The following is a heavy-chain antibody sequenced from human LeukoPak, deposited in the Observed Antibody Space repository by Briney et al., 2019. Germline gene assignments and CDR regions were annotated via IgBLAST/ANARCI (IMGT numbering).Heavy chain of an antibody. D-gene: IGHD6-19*01. J-gene: IGHJ5*02. CDR3: ARQSSGWFLNWFDP. CDR1: GGSFSGYY. V-gene: IGHV4-34*01. CDR2: INHSGST. Sequence: PSETLSLTCAVYGGSFSGYYWSWIRQPPGKGLEWIGEINHSGSTNYNPSLKSRVTISVDTSKNQFSLKLSSVTAADTAVYYCARQSSGWFLNWFDPWGQGTLVTVSS.